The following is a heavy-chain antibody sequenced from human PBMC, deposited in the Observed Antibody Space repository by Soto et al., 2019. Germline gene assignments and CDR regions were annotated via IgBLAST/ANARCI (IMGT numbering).Heavy chain of an antibody. Sequence: ASETLSLTCTVSGGSISSYYWSWIRQPAGKGLEWIGRIYTSGSTNYNPSLKSRVTMSVDTSKNQFSLKLSSVTAADTAVYYCARDSYGSGSYSSYYYGMDVWGQGTTVTVSS. V-gene: IGHV4-4*07. CDR2: IYTSGST. CDR1: GGSISSYY. D-gene: IGHD3-10*01. J-gene: IGHJ6*02. CDR3: ARDSYGSGSYSSYYYGMDV.